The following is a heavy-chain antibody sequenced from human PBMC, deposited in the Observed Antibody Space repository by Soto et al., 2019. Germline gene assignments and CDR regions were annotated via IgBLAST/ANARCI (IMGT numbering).Heavy chain of an antibody. CDR1: GGTFSSYT. Sequence: ASVKVSCKASGGTFSSYTISWVRQAPGQGLEWMGRIIPILGIANYAQKFQGRVTITADKSTSTAYMELSSLRSEDTAVYYCARALYYYDSSGYYYFDYWGQGTLVTVSS. CDR2: IIPILGIA. V-gene: IGHV1-69*02. D-gene: IGHD3-22*01. J-gene: IGHJ4*02. CDR3: ARALYYYDSSGYYYFDY.